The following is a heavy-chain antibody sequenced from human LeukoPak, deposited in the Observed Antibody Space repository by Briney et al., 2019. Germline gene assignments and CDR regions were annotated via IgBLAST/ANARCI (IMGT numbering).Heavy chain of an antibody. V-gene: IGHV4-61*02. J-gene: IGHJ6*03. CDR2: IYTSGST. Sequence: TLSLTCTVSGGSISSGSYYWSWIRQPAGKGLEWIGRIYTSGSTNYNPSLKSRVTISVDTSKNQFSLKLSSVTAADTAVYYCAREGSGSYSDYYYYMDVWGKGTTVTISS. CDR1: GGSISSGSYY. D-gene: IGHD3-10*01. CDR3: AREGSGSYSDYYYYMDV.